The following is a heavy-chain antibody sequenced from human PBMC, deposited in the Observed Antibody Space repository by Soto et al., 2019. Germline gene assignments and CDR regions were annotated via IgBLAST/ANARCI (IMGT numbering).Heavy chain of an antibody. V-gene: IGHV3-74*01. Sequence: GGSLRLSCAASGFTFSSYLMHWVRQAQGKGLVWVSRINSDGSSTSYADSVKGRFTISRDNAKNTLYLQMNSLRAEDTAVYYCARVEAAAGYYYYGMDVWGQGTTVTVSS. CDR3: ARVEAAAGYYYYGMDV. D-gene: IGHD6-13*01. CDR2: INSDGSST. J-gene: IGHJ6*02. CDR1: GFTFSSYL.